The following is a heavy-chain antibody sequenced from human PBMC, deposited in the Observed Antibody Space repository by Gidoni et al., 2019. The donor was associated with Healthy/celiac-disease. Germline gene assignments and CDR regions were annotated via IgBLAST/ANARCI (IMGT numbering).Heavy chain of an antibody. CDR1: GFTFSSYA. CDR3: AKGLYRKLPAAITVGIDY. D-gene: IGHD2-2*01. J-gene: IGHJ4*02. V-gene: IGHV3-23*01. CDR2: ISGSGGST. Sequence: EVPLLESGGGLVQPGGYMRLSCAASGFTFSSYAMSWVRQAPGKGLEGVSAISGSGGSTYYADSVKGRFTISRDNSKNTLYLQMNSLRAEDTAVYYCAKGLYRKLPAAITVGIDYWGQGTLVTVSS.